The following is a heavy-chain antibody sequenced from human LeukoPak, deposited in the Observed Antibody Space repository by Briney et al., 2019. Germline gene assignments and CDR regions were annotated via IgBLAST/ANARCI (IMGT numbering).Heavy chain of an antibody. CDR3: AIIRVEMATIPFDY. D-gene: IGHD5-24*01. CDR1: GYTFTSYY. J-gene: IGHJ4*02. CDR2: INPSGGST. V-gene: IGHV1-46*01. Sequence: ASVKVSCKASGYTFTSYYMHWVRQAPGQGLEWIGIINPSGGSTSYAQKFQGRVTMTRNTSTSTVYMELSSLRSEDTAVYYCAIIRVEMATIPFDYWGQGTLVTVSS.